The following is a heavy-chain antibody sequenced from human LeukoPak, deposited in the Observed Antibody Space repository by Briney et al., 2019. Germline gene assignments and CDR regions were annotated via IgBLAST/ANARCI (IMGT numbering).Heavy chain of an antibody. CDR3: VRGIDSRKLGD. CDR1: GGSINIYY. Sequence: SETLSLTCTVSGGSINIYYWSWIRQSAGKGLEWIGSIYTSGSTNYNPSLKSRVTMSVDTSKHQFSLKLSSVTAADTAVYYCVRGIDSRKLGDWAQGTMVTVSS. CDR2: IYTSGST. J-gene: IGHJ4*02. D-gene: IGHD3-3*01. V-gene: IGHV4-4*07.